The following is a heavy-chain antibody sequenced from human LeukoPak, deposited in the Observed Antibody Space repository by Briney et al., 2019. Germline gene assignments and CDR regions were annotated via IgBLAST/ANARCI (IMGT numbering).Heavy chain of an antibody. CDR2: IYTSGST. Sequence: SQTLSLTCTVSGGSISSGSYYWSWIRQPAGKGLEWIGRIYTSGSTNYNPSLKSRVTISVDTSKNQFSLKLSSVTAADTAVYYCARAKVRLYYYYYMDVWGKGTTATVS. J-gene: IGHJ6*03. CDR1: GGSISSGSYY. D-gene: IGHD3-10*01. CDR3: ARAKVRLYYYYYMDV. V-gene: IGHV4-61*02.